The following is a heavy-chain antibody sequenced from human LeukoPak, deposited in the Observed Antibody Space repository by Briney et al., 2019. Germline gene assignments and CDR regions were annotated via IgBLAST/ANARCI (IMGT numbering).Heavy chain of an antibody. J-gene: IGHJ4*02. Sequence: PGGSLRLSCAASGFTVSSNYMSWVRQAPGKGLEWVSVIYSGGSTYYADSVKGRFTISRDNSKNTLYLQMNSLRAEDTAVYHCAKKVETMWFDYWGQGTLVTVSS. D-gene: IGHD2-21*02. CDR3: AKKVETMWFDY. CDR1: GFTVSSNY. CDR2: IYSGGST. V-gene: IGHV3-53*01.